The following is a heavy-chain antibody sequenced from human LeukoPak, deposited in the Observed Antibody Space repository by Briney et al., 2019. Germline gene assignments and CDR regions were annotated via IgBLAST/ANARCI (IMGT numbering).Heavy chain of an antibody. CDR2: ISAYKGNT. CDR1: GYSFNVHG. V-gene: IGHV1-18*04. D-gene: IGHD5-24*01. J-gene: IGHJ2*01. Sequence: AAVKVSFKASGYSFNVHGMTWGRQAPGQGLEWMGWISAYKGNTNYAAKFQGRVTMTTDTSTSTGYMELTSLRSDDTAVYYCARTLGGNYVEMATGVDLWGRGTLVTVS. CDR3: ARTLGGNYVEMATGVDL.